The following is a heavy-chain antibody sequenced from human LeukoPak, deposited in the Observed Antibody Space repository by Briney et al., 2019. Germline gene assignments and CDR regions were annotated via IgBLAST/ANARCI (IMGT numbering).Heavy chain of an antibody. Sequence: SQTLSLTCAISGDSVSSNSAAWNWIRQSPSRGLEWLGRTYYRSKCYHDYAVSVKSRVTINPDTSKNQFSLLLNSVTPEDTAVYYCARDALGARGIGGGFDMWGQGTMVTVSS. CDR3: ARDALGARGIGGGFDM. D-gene: IGHD3-10*01. CDR2: TYYRSKCYH. J-gene: IGHJ3*02. CDR1: GDSVSSNSAA. V-gene: IGHV6-1*01.